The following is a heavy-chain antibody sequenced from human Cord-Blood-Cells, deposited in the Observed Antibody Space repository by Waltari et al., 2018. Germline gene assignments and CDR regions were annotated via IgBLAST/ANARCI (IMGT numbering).Heavy chain of an antibody. D-gene: IGHD2-15*01. V-gene: IGHV6-1*01. CDR1: GYSVPSNSAA. J-gene: IGHJ4*02. CDR2: TYYRSKWYN. Sequence: QVQLQQSGPGLGKPSQTLPLTCAISGYSVPSNSAAWNWIRQSPSRGLQRPGRTYYRSKWYNDYAVSVKSRITINPDTSKNQFSLQLNSVTPEDTAVYYCARDMSNTLYCSGGSCYSAMGYWGQGTLVTVSS. CDR3: ARDMSNTLYCSGGSCYSAMGY.